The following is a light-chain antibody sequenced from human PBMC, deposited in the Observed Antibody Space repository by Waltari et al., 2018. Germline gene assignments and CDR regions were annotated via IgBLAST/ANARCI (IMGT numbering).Light chain of an antibody. CDR1: QTVRTTY. CDR2: GSS. V-gene: IGKV3-20*01. CDR3: QQYDISPLT. J-gene: IGKJ4*01. Sequence: EIVLTQSPGTLSLSPGERATLSCRASQTVRTTYLAWYQQKPGQAPTLVIHGSSSMATVIPDRFSGSGSGTDFSLTISSLEPEDFAVYYCQQYDISPLTFGGGTKVEIK.